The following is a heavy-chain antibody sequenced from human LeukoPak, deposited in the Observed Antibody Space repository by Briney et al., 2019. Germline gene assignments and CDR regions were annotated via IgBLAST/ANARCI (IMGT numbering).Heavy chain of an antibody. CDR1: GGTLSTHA. CDR2: IILISPTA. V-gene: IGHV1-69*05. CDR3: ATGRVSDTTLVSWFDT. J-gene: IGHJ5*02. D-gene: IGHD5-18*01. Sequence: SVRVSCKASGGTLSTHAVSWVRQAPGQGLEWMGGIILISPTANYAQKFQDRVTITMDQYTTYMELSSLRSDDTAVYYCATGRVSDTTLVSWFDTWDQGTLVTVSS.